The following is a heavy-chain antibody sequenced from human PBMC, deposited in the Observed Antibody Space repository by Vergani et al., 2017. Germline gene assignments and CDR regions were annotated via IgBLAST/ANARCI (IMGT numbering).Heavy chain of an antibody. V-gene: IGHV3-21*01. D-gene: IGHD6-19*01. J-gene: IGHJ6*01. Sequence: EVQLVESGGGLVKPGGSLRLSCAASGFTFSSHSMNWVRQAPGKGLEWVSSISSSSSYIYYADSVKGRFTISRDNAKNSLCLQMNILRAEGTAVYYFARETAVAGWRTYYYYFMHGWGQGTSVTVSS. CDR2: ISSSSSYI. CDR1: GFTFSSHS. CDR3: ARETAVAGWRTYYYYFMHG.